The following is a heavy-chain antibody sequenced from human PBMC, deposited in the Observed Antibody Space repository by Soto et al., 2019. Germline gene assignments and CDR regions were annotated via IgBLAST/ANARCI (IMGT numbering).Heavy chain of an antibody. Sequence: ASVKVSCKASGGTFSSDVFSWVRQAPGQGLEWMGGIVSIFGTVNSAQKFQGRLTLTADQSTSTAYMEPTSLRSEDTAVYYCARDGFSGSYYGYWGQGTQVTVSS. CDR2: IVSIFGTV. D-gene: IGHD1-26*01. CDR1: GGTFSSDV. CDR3: ARDGFSGSYYGY. J-gene: IGHJ4*02. V-gene: IGHV1-69*13.